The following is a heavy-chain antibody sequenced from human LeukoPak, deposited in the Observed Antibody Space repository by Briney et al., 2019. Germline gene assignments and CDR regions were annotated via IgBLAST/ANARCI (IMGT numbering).Heavy chain of an antibody. J-gene: IGHJ1*01. CDR3: ARGAAAGPLGFQH. D-gene: IGHD6-13*01. Sequence: GGSLRLSCAASGFTFTNYAMSWVRQAPGKGLEWVSAISGSGGSTYYADSVKGRFTISRDNSKNTLYLQMNSLRAEDTAVYYCARGAAAGPLGFQHWGQGTLVAVSS. CDR2: ISGSGGST. V-gene: IGHV3-23*01. CDR1: GFTFTNYA.